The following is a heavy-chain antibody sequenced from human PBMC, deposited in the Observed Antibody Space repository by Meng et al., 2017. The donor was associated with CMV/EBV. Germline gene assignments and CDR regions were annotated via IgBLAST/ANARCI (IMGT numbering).Heavy chain of an antibody. CDR1: GGSITSGDYY. V-gene: IGHV4-30-4*08. CDR3: ATNGPYYDFWSGQDY. Sequence: LRLSCTVSGGSITSGDYYWSWIRQPPGKGLEWIGYIYYSGYTYYNPSLKSRVSISVDTSKNQFSQKLSSVTAADTAVYYCATNGPYYDFWSGQDYWGQGTLVTVSS. J-gene: IGHJ4*02. D-gene: IGHD3-3*01. CDR2: IYYSGYT.